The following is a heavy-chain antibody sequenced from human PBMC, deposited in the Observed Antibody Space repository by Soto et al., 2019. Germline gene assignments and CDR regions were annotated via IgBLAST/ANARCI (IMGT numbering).Heavy chain of an antibody. V-gene: IGHV4-59*11. CDR1: GGSISSHY. CDR2: IYSSGST. D-gene: IGHD6-19*01. J-gene: IGHJ4*02. Sequence: QVQLQESGPRLVKPSETLSLICIVSGGSISSHYWSWIRQPPGKGLEWIGYIYSSGSTNYNPSLKSPVIISVDTSNDQFSLKLSSVTAADTAVYYCARHRYSNGWVDYWGQGTLVTVSS. CDR3: ARHRYSNGWVDY.